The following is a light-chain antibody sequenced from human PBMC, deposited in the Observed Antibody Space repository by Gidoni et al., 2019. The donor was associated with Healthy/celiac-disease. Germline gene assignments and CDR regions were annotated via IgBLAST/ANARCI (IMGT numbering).Light chain of an antibody. J-gene: IGKJ4*02. Sequence: LVMPQSPATLSVSPGERAPLSCRASQSVSSNLSWYQQKPGQAPRLLIYGASTRATGIPARFSGSGSGTEFTRTISSLQSEDFAVYYCQQYNNWPPACXGXTKVEIK. CDR1: QSVSSN. CDR2: GAS. CDR3: QQYNNWPPA. V-gene: IGKV3-15*01.